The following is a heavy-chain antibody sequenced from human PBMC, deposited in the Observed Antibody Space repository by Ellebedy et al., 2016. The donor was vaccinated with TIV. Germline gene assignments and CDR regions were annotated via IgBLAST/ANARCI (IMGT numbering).Heavy chain of an antibody. CDR1: GGSITSNHW. CDR3: ARQALVIDIEPYKWFDP. J-gene: IGHJ5*02. CDR2: IYYSGST. D-gene: IGHD3-9*01. V-gene: IGHV4/OR15-8*01. Sequence: MPSETLSLTCDVSGGSITSNHWWTWVRQPPGKGLEWIGEIYYSGSTNYNPSLQSRVFISLDTSKNQFSLKLSSVTAADTAVYYCARQALVIDIEPYKWFDPWGQGTLVTVSS.